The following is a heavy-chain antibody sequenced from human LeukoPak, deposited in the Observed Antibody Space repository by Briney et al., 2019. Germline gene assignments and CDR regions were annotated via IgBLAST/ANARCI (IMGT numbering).Heavy chain of an antibody. J-gene: IGHJ3*01. CDR1: GFTFSSYN. CDR2: ISRSGSYI. CDR3: ARECGSHDASDR. D-gene: IGHD1-26*01. Sequence: GGSLRLSCAASGFTFSSYNMHWVRQAPGKGLEWVSSISRSGSYIYYADSVKGRFTISRDNAKNSLFLQVNSLRAEDTAVFYCARECGSHDASDRWSQGTMVTASS. V-gene: IGHV3-21*01.